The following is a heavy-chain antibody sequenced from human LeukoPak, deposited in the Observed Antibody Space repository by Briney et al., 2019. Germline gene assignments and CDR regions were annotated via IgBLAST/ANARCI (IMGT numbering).Heavy chain of an antibody. CDR3: ARDPGSSWYWGGGYYYYYMDV. Sequence: GGSLRLSCAASGFTFSSYSMNWVRQAPGKGLEWVSSISSSSYIYYADSVKGRFTISRDNAKNSLYLQMNGLRAEDTAVYYCARDPGSSWYWGGGYYYYYMDVWGKGTTVTVSS. CDR2: ISSSSYI. D-gene: IGHD6-13*01. J-gene: IGHJ6*03. V-gene: IGHV3-21*01. CDR1: GFTFSSYS.